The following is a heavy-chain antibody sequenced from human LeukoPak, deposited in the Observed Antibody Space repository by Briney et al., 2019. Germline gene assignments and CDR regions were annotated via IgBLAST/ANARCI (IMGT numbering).Heavy chain of an antibody. CDR1: GFTFSSSG. CDR3: AKGKMVHSQYYYYGMDV. V-gene: IGHV3-30*18. CDR2: ISYDGSNK. Sequence: GGSLRLSCAASGFTFSSSGVHWVRQAPGKGLEWVAVISYDGSNKYYAGSVKDRFTISRDNSKNMLYLQMNSLRAEDTAVYYCAKGKMVHSQYYYYGMDVWGQGTTVTVSS. D-gene: IGHD3-10*01. J-gene: IGHJ6*02.